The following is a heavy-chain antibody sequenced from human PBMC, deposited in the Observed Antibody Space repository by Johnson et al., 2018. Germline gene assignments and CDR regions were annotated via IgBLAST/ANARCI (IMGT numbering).Heavy chain of an antibody. J-gene: IGHJ3*02. Sequence: QVQLVESGGGVVQPGMSLRLSCAASGFIFSSYGLHWVRQDPGKGLEWVALISYDGSDKYYTDSVRGRFTISRDNSKNTLFLQLNSLRGADTAVYYCAKGKYSATQHDVFDIWGQGTMVTVSS. CDR2: ISYDGSDK. V-gene: IGHV3-30*18. CDR1: GFIFSSYG. D-gene: IGHD2-15*01. CDR3: AKGKYSATQHDVFDI.